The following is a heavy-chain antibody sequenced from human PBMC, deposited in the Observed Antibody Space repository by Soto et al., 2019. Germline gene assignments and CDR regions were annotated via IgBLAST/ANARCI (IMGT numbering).Heavy chain of an antibody. J-gene: IGHJ3*02. D-gene: IGHD3-22*01. CDR2: FDPEDGET. Sequence: GASVKVSWKVSGYTLTELSMHWVRQAPGKGLEWMGGFDPEDGETIYAQKFQGRVTMTEDTSTDTAYMELSSLRSEDTAVYYCATTDYYDSSGYISFDIWGQGTMVTVSS. CDR3: ATTDYYDSSGYISFDI. V-gene: IGHV1-24*01. CDR1: GYTLTELS.